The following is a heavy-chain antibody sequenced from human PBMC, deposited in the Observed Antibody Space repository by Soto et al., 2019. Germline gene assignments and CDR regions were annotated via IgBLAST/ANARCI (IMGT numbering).Heavy chain of an antibody. CDR3: AREVGYGDFSAALLD. CDR1: GGTFSSHS. V-gene: IGHV1-69*01. Sequence: VQLMQSGAEVKQPGSSVKVSCKASGGTFSSHSINWVRQAPGQGLEWMGGIITPFGTANYAQNFQGRVTITADQATSTAYMELNSLRSDHTAVYYCAREVGYGDFSAALLDWGQGTLVTVSS. CDR2: IITPFGTA. D-gene: IGHD4-17*01. J-gene: IGHJ4*02.